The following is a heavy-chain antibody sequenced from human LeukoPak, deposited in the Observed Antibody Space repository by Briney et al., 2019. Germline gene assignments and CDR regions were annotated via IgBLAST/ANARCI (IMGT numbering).Heavy chain of an antibody. J-gene: IGHJ4*02. CDR1: GFTLSGYW. V-gene: IGHV3-74*01. CDR2: INTDGSST. D-gene: IGHD4-23*01. Sequence: GGSLRLPCEASGFTLSGYWMQWVRQAPGKGLVWVSRINTDGSSTSYADSVKGRFTISRDNAKNTLYLQMNSLRAEDTAVYYCARDLGGPRGYWGQGTLVTVSS. CDR3: ARDLGGPRGY.